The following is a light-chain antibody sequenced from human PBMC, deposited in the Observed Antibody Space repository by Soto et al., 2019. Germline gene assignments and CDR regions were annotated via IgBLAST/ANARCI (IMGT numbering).Light chain of an antibody. CDR3: CSYAGSSTPYV. Sequence: QSALTQPASVSGSPGQSITISCTGTSSDVGSYNLVSWYQQYPGKAPKLMIYEENKRPSGVSNRFSASKSGNTASLTISGLQAEDEAEYFCCSYAGSSTPYVVGTGTKVTVL. CDR1: SSDVGSYNL. J-gene: IGLJ1*01. CDR2: EEN. V-gene: IGLV2-23*01.